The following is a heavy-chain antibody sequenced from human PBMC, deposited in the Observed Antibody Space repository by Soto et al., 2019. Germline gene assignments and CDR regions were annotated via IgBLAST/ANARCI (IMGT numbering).Heavy chain of an antibody. CDR2: ISGSVGST. J-gene: IGHJ4*02. CDR1: GFTCSSYA. CDR3: AKETLDRVVGAAATPGGFEY. Sequence: PGGSLRLSCAASGFTCSSYAMSWVRQAPGKGLQWVSAISGSVGSTYYADSAKCRFTISRDNSKTTLYLQMNSLRAEDTAVYYCAKETLDRVVGAAATPGGFEYWRQGT. V-gene: IGHV3-23*01. D-gene: IGHD2-15*01.